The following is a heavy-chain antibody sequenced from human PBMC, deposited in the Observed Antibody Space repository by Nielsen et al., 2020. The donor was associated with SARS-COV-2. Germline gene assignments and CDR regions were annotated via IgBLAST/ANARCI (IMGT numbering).Heavy chain of an antibody. J-gene: IGHJ4*02. D-gene: IGHD3-3*01. CDR1: GGSISSGGYY. V-gene: IGHV4-31*03. CDR3: ARLSGIFGVVMLYYFDY. CDR2: IYYSGST. Sequence: SETLSLTCTVSGGSISSGGYYWSWIRQHPGKGLEWIGYIYYSGSTYYNPSLKSRVTISVDTSKNQFSLKLSSVTAADTAVYYCARLSGIFGVVMLYYFDYWGQGTLVTVSS.